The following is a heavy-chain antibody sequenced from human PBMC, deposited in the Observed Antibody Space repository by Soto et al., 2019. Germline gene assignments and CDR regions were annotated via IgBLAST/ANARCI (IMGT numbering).Heavy chain of an antibody. CDR2: IIPILGIA. J-gene: IGHJ1*01. Sequence: QVQLVQSGAEVKKPGSSVKVSCKASGDTFSSYTISWVRQAPGQGLEWMGRIIPILGIANYAQKFQGRVTITADKSTSTAYMELSSLRSEDTAVYYCARARFAWVVAATRGPYFQHWGQGTLVTVSS. D-gene: IGHD2-15*01. CDR1: GDTFSSYT. V-gene: IGHV1-69*02. CDR3: ARARFAWVVAATRGPYFQH.